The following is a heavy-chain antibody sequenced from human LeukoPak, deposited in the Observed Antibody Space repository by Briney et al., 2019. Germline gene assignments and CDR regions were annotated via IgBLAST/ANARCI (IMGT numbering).Heavy chain of an antibody. CDR3: AKPTLGDVIDAFDV. CDR1: GFTFSNYG. CDR2: INSGGNT. V-gene: IGHV3-23*01. Sequence: GGTLRLSCAASGFTFSNYGMNWVRQAPGKGLEWVSTINSGGNTYYADSVKGRFTISRDNSKNTLYLQMNSLRAGGTAVYYCAKPTLGDVIDAFDVWGQGTMVTVSS. D-gene: IGHD3-10*01. J-gene: IGHJ3*01.